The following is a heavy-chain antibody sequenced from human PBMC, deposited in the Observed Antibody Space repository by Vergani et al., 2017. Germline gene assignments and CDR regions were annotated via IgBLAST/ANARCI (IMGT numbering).Heavy chain of an antibody. CDR1: GFTFSSYA. D-gene: IGHD2-8*02. Sequence: EVQLLESGGGLVQPGGSLRLSCAASGFTFSSYAMSWVRQAPGKGLEWVSVIYSGGSTYYADSVKGRFTISRHNSKKTLYLQMNSLRAEDTAVYYCAKEKLTVVYASLDYYMDVWGKGTTVTVSS. V-gene: IGHV3-23*03. CDR3: AKEKLTVVYASLDYYMDV. CDR2: IYSGGST. J-gene: IGHJ6*03.